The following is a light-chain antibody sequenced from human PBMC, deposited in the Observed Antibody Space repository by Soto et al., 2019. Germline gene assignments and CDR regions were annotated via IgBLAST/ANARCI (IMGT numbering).Light chain of an antibody. CDR2: EVS. V-gene: IGLV2-14*01. Sequence: QSVLPKPASVSGSPGQSITISWTGTSSDVGGYNYVSWYQQHPGKAPKLMIYEVSNRPSGVSNRFSGSKSGNTASLTISGLQAEDEADYYYSSYTSSSRVFGTGTKVTVL. J-gene: IGLJ1*01. CDR3: SSYTSSSRV. CDR1: SSDVGGYNY.